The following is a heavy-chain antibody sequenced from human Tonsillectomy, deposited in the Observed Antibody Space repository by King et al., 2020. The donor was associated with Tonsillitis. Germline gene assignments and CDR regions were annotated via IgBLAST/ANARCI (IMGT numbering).Heavy chain of an antibody. CDR1: GFTFSSYG. J-gene: IGHJ1*01. Sequence: VQLVESGGGVVQPGGSLRLSCAASGFTFSSYGMHWVRQAPGKGLEWVAFIRYDGSNKYYADSVKGRFTISRDNSKNTLYLQMNSLRAEDTAVYYCAKDPRAPHVNDFQHWGQGTLVTVSS. CDR3: AKDPRAPHVNDFQH. V-gene: IGHV3-30*02. CDR2: IRYDGSNK.